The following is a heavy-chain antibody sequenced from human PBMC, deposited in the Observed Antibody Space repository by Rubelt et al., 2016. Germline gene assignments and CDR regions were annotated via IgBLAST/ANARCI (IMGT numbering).Heavy chain of an antibody. D-gene: IGHD3-10*01. Sequence: QVQLVQSGAEVKKPGSSVKVSCKASGGTFSSYAISWVRQAPGQGLEWMGGIIPIFGTANYAQRFLGRVTMTAGESTRTAYMGLSSLRSEDTAVYYCALLWFGELFRRDYWGQGTLVTVSS. CDR2: IIPIFGTA. CDR1: GGTFSSYA. J-gene: IGHJ4*02. V-gene: IGHV1-69*01. CDR3: ALLWFGELFRRDY.